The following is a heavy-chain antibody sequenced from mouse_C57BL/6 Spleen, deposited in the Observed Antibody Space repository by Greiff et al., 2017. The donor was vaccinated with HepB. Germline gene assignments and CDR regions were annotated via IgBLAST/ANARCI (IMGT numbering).Heavy chain of an antibody. CDR3: TLTTVVVPC. CDR1: GFNIKDDY. V-gene: IGHV14-4*01. J-gene: IGHJ2*01. D-gene: IGHD1-1*01. Sequence: VQLQQSGAELVRPGASVKLSCTASGFNIKDDYMHWVKQRPEQGLEWIGWIDPENGDTEYASKFQGKATITADTSSNTAYLQLSSLTTEDTAVYYCTLTTVVVPCWGQGTTLTVSS. CDR2: IDPENGDT.